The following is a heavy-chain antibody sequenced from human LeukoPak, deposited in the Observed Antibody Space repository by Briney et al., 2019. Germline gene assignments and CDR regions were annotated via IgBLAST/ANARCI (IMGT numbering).Heavy chain of an antibody. Sequence: GGSLRLSCAASGLTFSCNWMSWVRQAPGKGLEWVANIQQEGSEKHYVDSEKRRFTITRDNSKNALYLKLNSLRAEDTAVYYCASSSREYWGQGTLVTVSS. CDR2: IQQEGSEK. CDR1: GLTFSCNW. D-gene: IGHD2/OR15-2a*01. CDR3: ASSSREY. V-gene: IGHV3-7*01. J-gene: IGHJ4*02.